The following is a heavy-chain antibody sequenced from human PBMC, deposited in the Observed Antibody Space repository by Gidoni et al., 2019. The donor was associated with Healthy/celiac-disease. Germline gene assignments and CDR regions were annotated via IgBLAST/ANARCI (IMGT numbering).Heavy chain of an antibody. CDR2: ISGSGGST. Sequence: EVQLLESGGGLVQPGGSLRLSCSASGFTFRRSAMSLVRQAPGKGLEWVSAISGSGGSTYYADSVKGRFTISRDNSKNTLYLQMNSLRAEDTAVYYCANGVAGLDYYYYGMDVWGQGTTVTVSS. J-gene: IGHJ6*02. D-gene: IGHD3-3*01. CDR1: GFTFRRSA. CDR3: ANGVAGLDYYYYGMDV. V-gene: IGHV3-23*01.